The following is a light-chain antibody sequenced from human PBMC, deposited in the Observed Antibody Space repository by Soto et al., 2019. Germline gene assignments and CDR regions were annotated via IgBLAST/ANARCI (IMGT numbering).Light chain of an antibody. CDR1: SSDVGNYNY. J-gene: IGLJ1*01. Sequence: QSALTQPASVSGSPGQSITISCTGTSSDVGNYNYVSWYQHHPGKAPKVMIYEVSNRPSGVSNRFSGSKSGNTASLTISGLQAEDEADYYCSSYTTTGHYVFGTGTKVTVL. CDR2: EVS. V-gene: IGLV2-14*01. CDR3: SSYTTTGHYV.